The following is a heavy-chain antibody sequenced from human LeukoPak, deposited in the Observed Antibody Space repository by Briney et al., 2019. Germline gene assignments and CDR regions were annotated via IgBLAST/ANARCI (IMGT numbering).Heavy chain of an antibody. CDR1: GGTFSSYA. V-gene: IGHV1-69*05. CDR2: IIPIFGTA. J-gene: IGHJ4*02. CDR3: ARMGANSSGWFDLNY. D-gene: IGHD6-19*01. Sequence: SVKVSCKASGGTFSSYAISWVRQAPGQGLEWMGGIIPIFGTANYAQKFQGRVTMTTDTSTSTAYMELRSLRSDDTAVYYCARMGANSSGWFDLNYWGQGTLVTVSS.